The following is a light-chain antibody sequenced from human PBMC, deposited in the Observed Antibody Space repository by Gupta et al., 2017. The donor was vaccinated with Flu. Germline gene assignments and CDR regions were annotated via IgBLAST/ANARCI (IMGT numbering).Light chain of an antibody. V-gene: IGLV1-51*02. J-gene: IGLJ3*02. CDR3: GTWDSSLNIGV. CDR2: ETY. CDR1: SSSIGSNY. Sequence: NATISASASSSSIGSNYVTWYQQFPGTAPKLLIYETYKRPSGIPDRFSGSKSGTSATLGITGLQTGDEADYYCGTWDSSLNIGVFGGGTKLTVL.